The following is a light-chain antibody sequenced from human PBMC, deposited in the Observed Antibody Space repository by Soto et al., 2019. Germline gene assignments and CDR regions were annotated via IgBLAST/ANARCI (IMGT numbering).Light chain of an antibody. CDR2: EVS. CDR1: NIDVGSYTL. J-gene: IGLJ1*01. V-gene: IGLV2-23*02. CDR3: SSYAGSSTYV. Sequence: QSALTQPAPVSWSPWQSVTISCPGTNIDVGSYTLVSWYQQHPGKAPKLMIYEVSKRPSGFSNRFSGSKSGNTASLTISGLQAEDEADYYCSSYAGSSTYVFGTGTKVTVL.